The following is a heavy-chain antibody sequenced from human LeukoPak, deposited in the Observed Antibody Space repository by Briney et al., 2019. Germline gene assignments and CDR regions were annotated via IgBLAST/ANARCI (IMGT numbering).Heavy chain of an antibody. Sequence: SQTLSLTCTVSGGSISSGDYYWSWIRQPPGKGLEWIGYIYYSGSTYYNPSLKSRVTISVDTSKNQFSLKLSSVTAADTAVYYCARDAPDLGWEPGGYWGQGTLVTVSS. D-gene: IGHD1-26*01. CDR3: ARDAPDLGWEPGGY. V-gene: IGHV4-30-4*01. J-gene: IGHJ4*02. CDR1: GGSISSGDYY. CDR2: IYYSGST.